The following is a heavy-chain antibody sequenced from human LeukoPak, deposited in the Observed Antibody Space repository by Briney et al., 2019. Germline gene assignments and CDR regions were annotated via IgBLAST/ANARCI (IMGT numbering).Heavy chain of an antibody. CDR3: ARRRGYSSSWIPRGWFDP. CDR1: GYTFTGYY. D-gene: IGHD6-13*01. J-gene: IGHJ5*02. CDR2: INPNSGGT. Sequence: ASVKVSCTASGYTFTGYYMHWVRQAPGQGLEWMGWINPNSGGTNYAQKFQGRVTMTRDTSISTAYMELSRLRSDDTAVYYCARRRGYSSSWIPRGWFDPWGQGTLVTVSS. V-gene: IGHV1-2*02.